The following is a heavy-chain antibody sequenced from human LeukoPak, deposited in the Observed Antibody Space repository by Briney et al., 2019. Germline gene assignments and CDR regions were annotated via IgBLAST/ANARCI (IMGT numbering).Heavy chain of an antibody. CDR2: ILMSTNYT. Sequence: GGSLRLSCGASGFTLSDSYMSWIRQAPGKGLEWVSYILMSTNYTSYAASVKGRFTISRDNAKNSLHLQMNSLRAEDTALYYCAKEGGTRGTFDVWGQGTMVTVSS. J-gene: IGHJ3*01. V-gene: IGHV3-11*05. CDR1: GFTLSDSY. D-gene: IGHD3/OR15-3a*01. CDR3: AKEGGTRGTFDV.